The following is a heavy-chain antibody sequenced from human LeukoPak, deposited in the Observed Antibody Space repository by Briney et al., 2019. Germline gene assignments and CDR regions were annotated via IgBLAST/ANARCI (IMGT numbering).Heavy chain of an antibody. CDR2: ISWDGGST. CDR1: GFTLSSYA. Sequence: GGSLRLSCAASGFTLSSYAMSWVRQAPGKGLEWVSLISWDGGSTYYADSVKGRFTISRDNSKNSLYLQMNSLRTEDTALYYCAKEAVADHYYYYYMDVWGKGTTVTVSS. J-gene: IGHJ6*03. D-gene: IGHD6-19*01. CDR3: AKEAVADHYYYYYMDV. V-gene: IGHV3-43*02.